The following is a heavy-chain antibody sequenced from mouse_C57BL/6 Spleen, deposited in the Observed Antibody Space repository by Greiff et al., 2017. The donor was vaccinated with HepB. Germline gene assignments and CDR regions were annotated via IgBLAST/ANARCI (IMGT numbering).Heavy chain of an antibody. CDR1: GYSITSGYY. CDR2: ISYDGSN. Sequence: DVQLVESGPGLVKPSQSLSLTCSVTGYSITSGYYWNWIRQFPGNKLEWMGYISYDGSNNYNPSLKNRISITRDTSKNQFFLKLNSVTTEDTATYYCARGKARGYFDVWGTGTTVTVSS. CDR3: ARGKARGYFDV. V-gene: IGHV3-6*01. J-gene: IGHJ1*03.